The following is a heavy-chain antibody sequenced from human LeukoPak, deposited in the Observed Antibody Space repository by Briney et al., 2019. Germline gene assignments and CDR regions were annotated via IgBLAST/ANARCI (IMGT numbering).Heavy chain of an antibody. J-gene: IGHJ5*02. Sequence: SVKVSCKASGGTFSSYGISWVRQAPGQGLEWMGGIIPIFGTANYAQKFQGRVTITADESTSTAYMEVSSLRSEDTAVYYCASAHDFWSGYPNWFDPWGQGTLVTVSS. V-gene: IGHV1-69*13. CDR2: IIPIFGTA. CDR1: GGTFSSYG. CDR3: ASAHDFWSGYPNWFDP. D-gene: IGHD3-3*01.